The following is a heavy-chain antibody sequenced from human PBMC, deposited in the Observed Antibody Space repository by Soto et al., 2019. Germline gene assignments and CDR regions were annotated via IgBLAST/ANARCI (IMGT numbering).Heavy chain of an antibody. CDR1: GGSISSGGYY. D-gene: IGHD3-3*01. J-gene: IGHJ5*02. CDR2: IYYSGST. V-gene: IGHV4-31*03. Sequence: SETLSLTCTVSGGSISSGGYYWSWIRQHPGKGLEWIGYIYYSGSTYDNPSLKSRVTISVDTSKNQFSRKLSSVTAADTAVYYCARDTGLRFFNWFDPWGQGTLVTVAS. CDR3: ARDTGLRFFNWFDP.